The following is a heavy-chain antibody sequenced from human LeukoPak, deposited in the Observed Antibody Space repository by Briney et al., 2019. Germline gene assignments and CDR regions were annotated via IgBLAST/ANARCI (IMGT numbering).Heavy chain of an antibody. CDR1: GFTVSSNY. D-gene: IGHD1-1*01. V-gene: IGHV3-53*01. CDR2: IYSGGST. J-gene: IGHJ6*02. Sequence: GGSLRLSCAASGFTVSSNYMSWVRQAPGKGLEWVSVIYSGGSTYYADSVKGRFTISRDNAKNSLYLQMNSLRAEDTAVYYCARDTRLERRRYYYYGMDVWGQGTTVTVSS. CDR3: ARDTRLERRRYYYYGMDV.